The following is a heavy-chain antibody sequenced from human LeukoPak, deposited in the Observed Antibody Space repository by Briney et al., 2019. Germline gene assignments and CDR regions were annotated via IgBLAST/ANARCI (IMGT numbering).Heavy chain of an antibody. CDR3: ARDVWTGVAVSDY. J-gene: IGHJ4*02. D-gene: IGHD6-19*01. CDR2: IKEDGSIQ. V-gene: IGHV3-7*01. CDR1: GFTFGSYW. Sequence: GGSLGLSGVASGFTFGSYWMTWVRQAPGKGLEWLANIKEDGSIQYYLDSVRGRFTISRDNAKTSVYLQLNSLRADDTAVYYCARDVWTGVAVSDYWGQGTLVTVSS.